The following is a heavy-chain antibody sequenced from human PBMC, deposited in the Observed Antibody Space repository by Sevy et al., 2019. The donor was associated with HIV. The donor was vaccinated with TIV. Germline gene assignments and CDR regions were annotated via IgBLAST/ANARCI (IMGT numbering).Heavy chain of an antibody. D-gene: IGHD1-26*01. V-gene: IGHV4-59*08. CDR2: IYYNGHI. CDR3: AGENAWGRGYS. Sequence: SGTLSLTCTVSGGSITSFYWNWIRQPPGKGLEWIANIYYNGHINYNPSLKSRVTFSLDTSKNQFSLRLSSVTAADTAMYYCAGENAWGRGYSWGQGTLVTVSS. J-gene: IGHJ4*02. CDR1: GGSITSFY.